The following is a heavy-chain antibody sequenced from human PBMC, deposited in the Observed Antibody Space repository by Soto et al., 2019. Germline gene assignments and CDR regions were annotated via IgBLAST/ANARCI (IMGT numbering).Heavy chain of an antibody. CDR2: INHSGST. Sequence: SETRSLTCAVYGGSFSCYYWSWRGQPPGKGLEWIGEINHSGSTNYNPSLKSRVTISVDTSKNQFSLKLSSVTAADTAVYYCARGDSSRNWFDPWGQGTLVTVSS. V-gene: IGHV4-34*01. D-gene: IGHD6-13*01. J-gene: IGHJ5*02. CDR3: ARGDSSRNWFDP. CDR1: GGSFSCYY.